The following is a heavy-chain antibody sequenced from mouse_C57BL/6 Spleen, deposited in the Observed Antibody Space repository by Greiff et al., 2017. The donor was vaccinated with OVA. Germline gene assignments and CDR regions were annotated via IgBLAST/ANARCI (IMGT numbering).Heavy chain of an antibody. D-gene: IGHD2-5*01. V-gene: IGHV3-6*01. CDR3: ARGDYSNYGGYYAMDY. Sequence: EVQLVESGPGLVKPSQSLSLTCSVTGYSITSGYYWNWIRQFPGNRLEWMGYISYDGSNNYNPSLKNRISITRDTSKNQFFLKLNSVTTEDTATYYCARGDYSNYGGYYAMDYWGQGTSVTVSS. CDR2: ISYDGSN. CDR1: GYSITSGYY. J-gene: IGHJ4*01.